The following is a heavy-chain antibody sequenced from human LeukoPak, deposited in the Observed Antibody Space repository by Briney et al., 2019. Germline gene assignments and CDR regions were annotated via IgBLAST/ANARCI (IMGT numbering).Heavy chain of an antibody. CDR3: AKEGYCSSTSCYKRGFDY. J-gene: IGHJ4*02. Sequence: PGGSLRLSCAASGFTFSSYAMSWVRQAPGKGLEWVSTISGSGGSTYYADSVKGRFTISRDNSKNTLYLQMNSLRAEDTAVYYCAKEGYCSSTSCYKRGFDYWGQGTLVTVSS. CDR2: ISGSGGST. D-gene: IGHD2-2*02. CDR1: GFTFSSYA. V-gene: IGHV3-23*01.